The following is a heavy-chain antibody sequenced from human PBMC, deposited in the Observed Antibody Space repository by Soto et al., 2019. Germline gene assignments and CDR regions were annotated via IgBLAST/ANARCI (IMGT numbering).Heavy chain of an antibody. D-gene: IGHD5-12*01. CDR1: GFTFRSYA. J-gene: IGHJ4*02. CDR2: ISYDGSNK. Sequence: GGSLRLSCAASGFTFRSYAMHWVRQAPGKGLEWVAVISYDGSNKYYADSVKGRFTISRDNSKNTLYLQMNSLRAEDTAVYYCARDRDSGYDFKYYFDYWGQGTLVTVSS. V-gene: IGHV3-30-3*01. CDR3: ARDRDSGYDFKYYFDY.